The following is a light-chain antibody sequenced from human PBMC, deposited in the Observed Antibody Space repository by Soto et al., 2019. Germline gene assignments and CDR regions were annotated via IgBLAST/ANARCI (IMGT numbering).Light chain of an antibody. CDR2: VSS. CDR1: ETVATN. V-gene: IGKV3-15*01. Sequence: VMNQSPATLSVSPGERATLSCWASETVATNLAWYHQKPGQTPRLLTAVSSTRVAGISDRFRGSVSGTEFTLTISSLRSEDSAIYYWRQDFEWPPMTFGQGTKLDIK. J-gene: IGKJ1*01. CDR3: RQDFEWPPMT.